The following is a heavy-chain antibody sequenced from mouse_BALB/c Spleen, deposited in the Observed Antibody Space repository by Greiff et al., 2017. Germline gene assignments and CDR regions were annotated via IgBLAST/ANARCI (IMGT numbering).Heavy chain of an antibody. Sequence: QVQLQQSGAELVRPGTSVKVSCKASGYAFTNYLIEWVKQRPGQGLEWIGVINPGSGGTNYNEKFKGKATLTADKSSSTAYMQLSSLTSDDSVVYFCAGTGTRFDYWGQGTTLTVSS. CDR3: AGTGTRFDY. D-gene: IGHD4-1*01. J-gene: IGHJ2*01. CDR1: GYAFTNYL. V-gene: IGHV1-54*01. CDR2: INPGSGGT.